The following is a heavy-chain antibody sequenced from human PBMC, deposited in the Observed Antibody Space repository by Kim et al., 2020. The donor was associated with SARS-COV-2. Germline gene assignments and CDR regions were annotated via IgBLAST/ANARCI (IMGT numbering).Heavy chain of an antibody. D-gene: IGHD3-3*01. J-gene: IGHJ4*02. V-gene: IGHV3-23*01. CDR3: AKAGDSDFWSGYKDY. Sequence: DSVKGRFTISRDNSKNTLFLQMNNLRADDTAVYYCAKAGDSDFWSGYKDYWGQGTLVTVSS.